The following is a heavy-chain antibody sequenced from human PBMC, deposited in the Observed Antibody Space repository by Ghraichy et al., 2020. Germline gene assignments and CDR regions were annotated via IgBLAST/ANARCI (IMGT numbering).Heavy chain of an antibody. Sequence: LSLTCAASGFTFSSYGMHWVRQAPGKGLEWVAVISYDGSNKYYADSVKGRFTISRDNSKNTLYLQMNSLRAEGTAVYYCAKLHSSGWYVGYYYYGMDVWGQGTTVTVSS. D-gene: IGHD6-19*01. CDR1: GFTFSSYG. CDR3: AKLHSSGWYVGYYYYGMDV. CDR2: ISYDGSNK. J-gene: IGHJ6*02. V-gene: IGHV3-30*18.